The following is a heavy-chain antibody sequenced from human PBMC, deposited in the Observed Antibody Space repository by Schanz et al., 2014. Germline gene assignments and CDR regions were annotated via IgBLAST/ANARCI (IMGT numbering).Heavy chain of an antibody. J-gene: IGHJ4*02. Sequence: VQLVECGGGLVQPGGSLRLSCAASGITFSGYSMNWVRQAPGKGLEWVAVMSYDGSNKYYADSVKGRFTISRDTPKNTVNLQMNSLRAEDTAVYYCAREYSSYGTVYYWGQGTLVTVSS. CDR3: AREYSSYGTVYY. V-gene: IGHV3-30*03. D-gene: IGHD5-12*01. CDR2: MSYDGSNK. CDR1: GITFSGYS.